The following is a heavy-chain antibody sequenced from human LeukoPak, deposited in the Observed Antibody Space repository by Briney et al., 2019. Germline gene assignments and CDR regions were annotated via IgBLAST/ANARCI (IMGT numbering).Heavy chain of an antibody. CDR2: IYSGGST. J-gene: IGHJ4*02. CDR1: GFTVSSNY. D-gene: IGHD5-18*01. CDR3: ARDGRGYSYGYDY. Sequence: GGSLRLSCAASGFTVSSNYMSWVRQAPGKGLEWVSVIYSGGSTYYADSVKGRFTISRDNSKNTLYLQMNSLRAEDTAVYYCARDGRGYSYGYDYWGQGTLVTVSS. V-gene: IGHV3-53*01.